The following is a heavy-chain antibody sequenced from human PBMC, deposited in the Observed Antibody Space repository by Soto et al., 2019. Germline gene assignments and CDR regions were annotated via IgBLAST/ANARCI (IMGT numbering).Heavy chain of an antibody. CDR3: ARVLRYSSSSLDAFDI. D-gene: IGHD6-6*01. V-gene: IGHV3-7*01. CDR2: IKQDGSEK. CDR1: GFTFSSYW. J-gene: IGHJ3*02. Sequence: GGSLRLSCAASGFTFSSYWMSWVRQAPGKGLEWVANIKQDGSEKYYVDSVKGRFTISRDNAKNSLYLQMNSLRAEDTAVYYCARVLRYSSSSLDAFDIWGQGTMVTVSS.